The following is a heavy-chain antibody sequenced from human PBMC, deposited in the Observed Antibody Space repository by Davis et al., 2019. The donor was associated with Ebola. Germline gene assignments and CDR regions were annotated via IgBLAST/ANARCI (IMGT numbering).Heavy chain of an antibody. D-gene: IGHD3-3*01. V-gene: IGHV4-59*08. Sequence: GSLRLSCTVSGGSISSYYWSWIRQPPGKGLEWIGSIYYSGSTNYNPSLKSRVTISVDTSKNQFSLKLSSVTAADTAVYYCARHQYDFWSGWFYYWGQGTLVTVSS. CDR2: IYYSGST. J-gene: IGHJ4*02. CDR1: GGSISSYY. CDR3: ARHQYDFWSGWFYY.